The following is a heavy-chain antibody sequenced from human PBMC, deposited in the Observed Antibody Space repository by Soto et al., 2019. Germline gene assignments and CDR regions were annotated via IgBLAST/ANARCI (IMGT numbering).Heavy chain of an antibody. CDR1: GYSISIGNY. CDR2: IYATGTT. Sequence: PSETLSLTCPVSGYSISIGNYWSWIRKSAGKGLEWIGRIYATGTTDYNPSLKSRVMMSVDTSKKQFSLKLRSVTAADTAVYYCVRDGTKTLRDWFDPWGQGISVTVSS. D-gene: IGHD1-1*01. CDR3: VRDGTKTLRDWFDP. V-gene: IGHV4-4*07. J-gene: IGHJ5*02.